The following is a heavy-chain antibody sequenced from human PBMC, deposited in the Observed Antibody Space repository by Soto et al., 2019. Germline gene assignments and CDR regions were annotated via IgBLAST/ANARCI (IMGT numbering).Heavy chain of an antibody. J-gene: IGHJ6*02. Sequence: QVQLQESGPGLVKPSETLSLTCTVSGGSITNYYCSWFRPPPGKGLEWIGYINYDGYSAYNLSLKRRVPLSMDASKTQFSLMLESVTATDTAVYYCARHGFGPLHGLVDVWGPGTTVIVSS. V-gene: IGHV4-59*08. CDR3: ARHGFGPLHGLVDV. CDR2: INYDGYS. D-gene: IGHD3-10*01. CDR1: GGSITNYY.